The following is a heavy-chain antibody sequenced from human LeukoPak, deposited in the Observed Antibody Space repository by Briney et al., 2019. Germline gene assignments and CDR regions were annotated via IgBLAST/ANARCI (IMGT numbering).Heavy chain of an antibody. J-gene: IGHJ4*02. D-gene: IGHD2-2*01. V-gene: IGHV4-59*01. Sequence: PSETLSLTCTVSGGSISSYYWSWIRQPPGKGLEWIGYIYYSGSTNYIPSLKSRVTISVDTSKNQFSLKLSSVTAADTAVYYCARWYCTSTTCYVDQWGQGTLVTVSS. CDR2: IYYSGST. CDR3: ARWYCTSTTCYVDQ. CDR1: GGSISSYY.